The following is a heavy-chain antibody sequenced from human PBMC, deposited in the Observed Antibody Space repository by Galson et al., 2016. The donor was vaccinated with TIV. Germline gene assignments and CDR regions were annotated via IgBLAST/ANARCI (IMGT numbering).Heavy chain of an antibody. J-gene: IGHJ4*02. Sequence: SVKVSCKASGYTFTSYYMHWVRQAPGQGLEWMGIINPSGGSTSYAQKFQGRVNMTRDTSTSTVYMELSSLRSEDTAAYYCARVLEVAGTDYWGQGTLVTVAS. CDR1: GYTFTSYY. CDR2: INPSGGST. D-gene: IGHD6-19*01. CDR3: ARVLEVAGTDY. V-gene: IGHV1-46*01.